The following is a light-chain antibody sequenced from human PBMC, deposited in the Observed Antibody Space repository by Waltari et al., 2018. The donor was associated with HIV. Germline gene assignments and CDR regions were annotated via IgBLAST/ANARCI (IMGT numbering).Light chain of an antibody. Sequence: QSVLTPPPSASGTPGQRVTISCSGSSSNLGSNSVYWFPQLPRTAPKLRPYRKNQRPSGVPVLFSGSKSGSSASLAISGLRSEDEADYYCAALGNSLILLFGGGTKLTVL. CDR1: SSNLGSNS. V-gene: IGLV1-47*01. CDR2: RKN. J-gene: IGLJ2*01. CDR3: AALGNSLILL.